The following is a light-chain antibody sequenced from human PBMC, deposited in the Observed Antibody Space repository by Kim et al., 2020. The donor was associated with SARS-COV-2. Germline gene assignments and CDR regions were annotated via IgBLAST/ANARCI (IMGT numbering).Light chain of an antibody. CDR3: QQRSNWPPST. CDR2: DAS. V-gene: IGKV3-11*01. J-gene: IGKJ2*02. CDR1: QSVSSY. Sequence: LTPGERASRSCRASQSVSSYLAWYQQKPGQAPRLLIYDASNRATGIPARFSGSGSGTDFTLTISSLEPEDFAVYYCQQRSNWPPSTFGQGTKLEI.